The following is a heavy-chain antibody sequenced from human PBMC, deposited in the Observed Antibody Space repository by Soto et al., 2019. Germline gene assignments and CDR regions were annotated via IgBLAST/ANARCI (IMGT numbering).Heavy chain of an antibody. D-gene: IGHD3-22*01. J-gene: IGHJ4*02. CDR2: ISGSGGST. V-gene: IGHV3-23*01. Sequence: EVPLLESGGGLVQPGGSLRLSCAASGFTFSSYAMSWVRQAPGKGLEWVSAISGSGGSTYYADSVKGRFTISRDNSKNTLYLQMNSLRAEDTAVYYCAKDRVLYYYDSSGYPYYDYWGQGTLVTVSS. CDR1: GFTFSSYA. CDR3: AKDRVLYYYDSSGYPYYDY.